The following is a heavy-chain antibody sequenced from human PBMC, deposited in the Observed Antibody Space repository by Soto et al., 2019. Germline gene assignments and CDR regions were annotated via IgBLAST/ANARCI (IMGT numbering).Heavy chain of an antibody. CDR2: INHRGSL. CDR3: ARELPQRQGRNMDV. J-gene: IGHJ6*02. D-gene: IGHD1-1*01. Sequence: LSPTSTVTGGSMTSRDQYWTWIRHRPGEGLEWFGYINHRGSLYCNPSLKTRVSMSVDTSKNQFSLNLSSVTAADTAVYYCARELPQRQGRNMDVWGQGTTVTVSS. CDR1: GGSMTSRDQY. V-gene: IGHV4-31*03.